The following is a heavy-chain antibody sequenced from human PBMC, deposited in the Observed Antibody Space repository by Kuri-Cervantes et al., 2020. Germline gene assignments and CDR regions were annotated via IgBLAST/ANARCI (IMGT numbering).Heavy chain of an antibody. CDR1: GCTFTSYA. Sequence: ASVKVSCKASGCTFTSYAMHWVRQAPGQGLEWMGWINPNSGGTNYAQKFQGWVTMTRDTSISTAYMELSRLRSDDTAVYYCARDRTLWFGTGYGMDVWGQGTTVTVSS. CDR3: ARDRTLWFGTGYGMDV. J-gene: IGHJ6*02. CDR2: INPNSGGT. D-gene: IGHD3-10*01. V-gene: IGHV1-2*04.